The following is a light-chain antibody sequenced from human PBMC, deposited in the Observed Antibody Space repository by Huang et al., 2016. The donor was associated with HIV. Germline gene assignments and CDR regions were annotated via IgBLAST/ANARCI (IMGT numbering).Light chain of an antibody. CDR1: QSISSW. V-gene: IGKV1-5*03. CDR2: KTS. Sequence: DIQMTQSPSTLSASVGDRVTITCRASQSISSWLAWYQQKPGKAPKLLIYKTSSLESGVPSRFSGSGSGTEFTLTISSLQPDDFATYYCQQYNSYPFTFGQGTKLEIK. CDR3: QQYNSYPFT. J-gene: IGKJ2*01.